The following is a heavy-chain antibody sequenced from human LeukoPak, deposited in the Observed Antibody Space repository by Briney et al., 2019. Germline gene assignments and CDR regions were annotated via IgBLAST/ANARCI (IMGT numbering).Heavy chain of an antibody. D-gene: IGHD2-2*01. CDR2: IHSSRTT. CDR3: GRLNLPAVSGAFDY. V-gene: IGHV4-4*07. J-gene: IGHJ4*02. CDR1: GGSISTYY. Sequence: PTETLSLTCTVSGGSISTYYWSWIRQPAGKGLEWIGRIHSSRTTHYNPSLRSRVTLSIDTSKNQYSLKLSSVTAADTAVYYCGRLNLPAVSGAFDYWGQGTLVTVSS.